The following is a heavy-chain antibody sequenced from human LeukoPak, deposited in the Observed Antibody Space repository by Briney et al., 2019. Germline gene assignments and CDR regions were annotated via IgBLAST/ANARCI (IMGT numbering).Heavy chain of an antibody. J-gene: IGHJ4*02. CDR1: GYTFTSYG. D-gene: IGHD7-27*01. Sequence: ASVKVSFKASGYTFTSYGISWVRQAPGQGLEWMGWISAYNGNTNYAQKLQGRVTRATDTSTSTAYMELRSLRSDDTAVYYCARDLDLGIWDFDYWGQGTLVTVSS. V-gene: IGHV1-18*01. CDR3: ARDLDLGIWDFDY. CDR2: ISAYNGNT.